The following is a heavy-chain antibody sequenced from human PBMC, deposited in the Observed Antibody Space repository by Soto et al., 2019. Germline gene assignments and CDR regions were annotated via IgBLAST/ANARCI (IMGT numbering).Heavy chain of an antibody. V-gene: IGHV3-33*01. CDR1: GFTFSSYG. J-gene: IGHJ6*03. CDR2: IWYDGSNK. CDR3: ARDPNRETTVNFYYYYYYMDV. Sequence: GGSLRLSCAASGFTFSSYGMHWVRQAPGKGLEWVAVIWYDGSNKYYADSVKGRFTISRDNSKNTLYLQMNSRRAEDTAVYYCARDPNRETTVNFYYYYYYMDVWGKGTTVTVSS. D-gene: IGHD4-4*01.